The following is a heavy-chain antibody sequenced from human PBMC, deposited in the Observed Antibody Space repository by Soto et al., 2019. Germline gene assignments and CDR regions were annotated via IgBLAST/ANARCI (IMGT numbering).Heavy chain of an antibody. CDR1: GGSISSSSYY. Sequence: QLQLQESGPGLVKPSETLSLTCTVSGGSISSSSYYWGWIRQPPGKGLEWIGSIYYSGSTYSNPSLKRRVTISVDTSKHQFSLKLSSVTAADTAVYYCARSIALEIDYWGQGTLVTVSS. J-gene: IGHJ4*02. D-gene: IGHD6-6*01. CDR2: IYYSGST. CDR3: ARSIALEIDY. V-gene: IGHV4-39*01.